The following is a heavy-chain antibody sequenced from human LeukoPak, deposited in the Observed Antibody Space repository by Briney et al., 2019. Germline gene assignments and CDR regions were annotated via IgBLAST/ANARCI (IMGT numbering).Heavy chain of an antibody. CDR3: TRDEIAAFDY. CDR1: GFTFSSYA. V-gene: IGHV3-30-3*01. Sequence: AGGSLRLSCAASGFTFSSYAMHWVRQAPGKGLEWVAVISYDGSNKYYADSVKGRFTISRDNAKNSLYLQMNSLRVEDTAVYYCTRDEIAAFDYWGQGTLVTVSS. J-gene: IGHJ4*02. D-gene: IGHD6-13*01. CDR2: ISYDGSNK.